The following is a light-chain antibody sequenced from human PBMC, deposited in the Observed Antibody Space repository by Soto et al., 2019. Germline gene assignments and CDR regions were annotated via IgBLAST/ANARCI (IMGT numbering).Light chain of an antibody. CDR2: NAS. Sequence: EVTQNTTTLSASVGDTVTVTCRASQSVSGWLAWYQQKPGEAPKLLICNASTLKSGVPSRFSGSGSGTDFSLAISSLQPEDLATYYCQQGYSNTRTFGQ. V-gene: IGKV1-5*01. CDR3: QQGYSNTRT. J-gene: IGKJ1*01. CDR1: QSVSGW.